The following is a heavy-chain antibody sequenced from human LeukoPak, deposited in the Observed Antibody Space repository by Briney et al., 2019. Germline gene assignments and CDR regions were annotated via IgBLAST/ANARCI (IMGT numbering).Heavy chain of an antibody. CDR3: AREDWGTTGHSFGY. Sequence: GRSLRLSCVASGFRLSSNGMHWVRQAPGKGLELVAVLWSDASNTYYADSVKGRFTISRDLSKNTPYLQMTSLRVEDTAVYYCAREDWGTTGHSFGYWGQGTLVTVSS. V-gene: IGHV3-33*01. D-gene: IGHD7-27*01. CDR2: LWSDASNT. J-gene: IGHJ4*02. CDR1: GFRLSSNG.